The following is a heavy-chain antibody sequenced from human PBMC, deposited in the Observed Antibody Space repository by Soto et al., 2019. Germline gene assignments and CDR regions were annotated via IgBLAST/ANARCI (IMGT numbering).Heavy chain of an antibody. V-gene: IGHV4-39*01. CDR3: ARQAVSEYYDFWSGYYYYGMDV. Sequence: QLQLQESGPGLVKPSETLSLTCTVSGGSISSSSYYWGWIRQPPGKGLEWIGSIYYSGSTYYNPSLKGRVTISVDTSKNQFSLKLSSVTAADTAVYYCARQAVSEYYDFWSGYYYYGMDVWGQGTTVTVSS. CDR1: GGSISSSSYY. CDR2: IYYSGST. D-gene: IGHD3-3*01. J-gene: IGHJ6*02.